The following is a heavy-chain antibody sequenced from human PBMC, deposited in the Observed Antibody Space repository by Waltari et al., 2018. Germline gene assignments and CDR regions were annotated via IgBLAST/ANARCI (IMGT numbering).Heavy chain of an antibody. CDR3: AMVVGATRGYYYYGMDV. V-gene: IGHV1-8*02. CDR2: MNPNRGNT. Sequence: QVQLVQSGAEVKKPGASVKVSCKASGYTFTSYDINWVRQATGQGLEWMGWMNPNRGNTGYEQKVQGRVTMTRNTSISTSYMELSSLRSEDTAVYYCAMVVGATRGYYYYGMDVWGQGTTVTVSS. D-gene: IGHD1-26*01. J-gene: IGHJ6*02. CDR1: GYTFTSYD.